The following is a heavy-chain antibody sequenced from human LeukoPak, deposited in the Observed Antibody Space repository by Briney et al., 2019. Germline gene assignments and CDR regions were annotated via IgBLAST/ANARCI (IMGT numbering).Heavy chain of an antibody. CDR3: ARERTPAMGIVSYYYMDV. Sequence: PGGSLRLSCAASGFGFSRYWMHWVRQAPGTGLKWVSRIYRDGSTTDYADSVKGRFSISRDNAKNSLYLQMNSLRAEDTAVYYCARERTPAMGIVSYYYMDVWGKGTTVTVSS. J-gene: IGHJ6*03. CDR2: IYRDGSTT. CDR1: GFGFSRYW. V-gene: IGHV3-74*01. D-gene: IGHD5-18*01.